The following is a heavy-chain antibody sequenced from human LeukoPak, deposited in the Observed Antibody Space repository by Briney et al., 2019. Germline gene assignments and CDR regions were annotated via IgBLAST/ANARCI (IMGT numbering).Heavy chain of an antibody. V-gene: IGHV3-7*02. Sequence: GGPLRLSCAASGFAFRSYWMTWVRQAPGKGLEWVATIKNDGSEKSFVESVKGSVTISRDNANDPLSLQMESLRVDDTAIYYCARNDRYDFWSNNFWLDPWGQGTLVTVSS. J-gene: IGHJ5*02. CDR3: ARNDRYDFWSNNFWLDP. D-gene: IGHD3-3*01. CDR1: GFAFRSYW. CDR2: IKNDGSEK.